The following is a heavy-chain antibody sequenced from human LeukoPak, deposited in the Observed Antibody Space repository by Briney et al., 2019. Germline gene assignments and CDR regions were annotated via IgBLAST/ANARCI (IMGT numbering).Heavy chain of an antibody. V-gene: IGHV1-8*03. CDR2: MNLNSGNT. J-gene: IGHJ5*02. CDR3: ARVPSARANRFNHWFDP. Sequence: GASVKVSCKASGYTFTSYDINWVRQATGQGLEWMGWMNLNSGNTGYAQKFQGRVTITRNTSISTAYMELSSLRSEDTAVYYCARVPSARANRFNHWFDPWGQGTLVTVSS. D-gene: IGHD1-14*01. CDR1: GYTFTSYD.